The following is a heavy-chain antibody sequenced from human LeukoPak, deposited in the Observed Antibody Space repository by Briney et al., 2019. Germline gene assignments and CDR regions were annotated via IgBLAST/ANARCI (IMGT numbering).Heavy chain of an antibody. V-gene: IGHV4-59*12. D-gene: IGHD3-16*02. CDR1: GGSISSYY. CDR2: IYYRGST. CDR3: ARFDVIASWVDP. Sequence: SETLSLTCTVSGGSISSYYWSWIRQPPGKGLEWIGNIYYRGSTYYNPSLKSQVTISVDTSKNQFSLKVTSVTAADTAMYYCARFDVIASWVDPWGQGTLVTVSS. J-gene: IGHJ5*02.